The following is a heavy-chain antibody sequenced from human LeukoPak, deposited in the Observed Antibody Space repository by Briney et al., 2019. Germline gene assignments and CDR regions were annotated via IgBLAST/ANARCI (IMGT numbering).Heavy chain of an antibody. D-gene: IGHD5-24*01. Sequence: PGGSPRLSCVVSRFTFSSYWMTWVRQAPGKGLEWVANIKEDGSEKYYVASVKGRFTISRDNAKKSLYLQMTSLTADDTAVYYCARGQLVFDFWGQGTLVTVSS. CDR1: RFTFSSYW. V-gene: IGHV3-7*01. CDR2: IKEDGSEK. CDR3: ARGQLVFDF. J-gene: IGHJ4*02.